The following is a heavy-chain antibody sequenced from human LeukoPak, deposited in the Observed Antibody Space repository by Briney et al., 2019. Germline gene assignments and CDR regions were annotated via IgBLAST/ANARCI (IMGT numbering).Heavy chain of an antibody. Sequence: GGSLRLSCAASGFSFNESYMTSIRQAPGKGLEWVAYISGRSYSMYYADSVKGRFNISRDNSLNSLYLHMSSLRADDTAVYYCVRGKRRFDYWAREPWSPSPQ. CDR1: GFSFNESY. CDR3: VRGKRRFDY. J-gene: IGHJ4*02. CDR2: ISGRSYSM. V-gene: IGHV3-11*01.